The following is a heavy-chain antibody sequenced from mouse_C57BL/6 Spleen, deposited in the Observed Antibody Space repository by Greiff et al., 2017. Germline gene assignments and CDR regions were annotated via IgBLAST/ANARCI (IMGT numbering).Heavy chain of an antibody. V-gene: IGHV2-3*01. CDR2: ICGDGGT. D-gene: IGHD4-1*01. J-gene: IGHJ2*01. CDR3: AKLTGMVGY. Sequence: QVQLQQSGPGLVAPSPCLSITCTASGFSLTSYGVSWVRQPPGKGLEWLGVICGDGGTTNHSALISRLGISKDNSKCQVFLQLTSRQTDDTATYYCAKLTGMVGYWGQGTTLTVSS. CDR1: GFSLTSYG.